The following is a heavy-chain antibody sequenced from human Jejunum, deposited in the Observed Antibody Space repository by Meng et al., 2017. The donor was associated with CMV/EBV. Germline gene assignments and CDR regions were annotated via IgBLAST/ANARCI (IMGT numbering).Heavy chain of an antibody. J-gene: IGHJ5*02. CDR2: TDHSGRA. Sequence: YDGSFSDYFWAWIRQPPGKGLEWIGATDHSGRANYNASLQSRVTISVDTSKNQFSLRLTSVTAADTAVYYCARGQRITLVRGGRFDPWGQGTLVTVSS. V-gene: IGHV4-34*01. D-gene: IGHD3-10*01. CDR3: ARGQRITLVRGGRFDP. CDR1: DGSFSDYF.